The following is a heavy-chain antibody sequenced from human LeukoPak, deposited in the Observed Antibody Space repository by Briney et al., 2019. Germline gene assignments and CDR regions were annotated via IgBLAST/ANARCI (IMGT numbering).Heavy chain of an antibody. CDR2: ISGSGGST. Sequence: GGSLRLSCAASGFTFSSYAMSWVRQAPGKGLEWVSAISGSGGSTYYADSVKGRFTISRDNSKNTVYLQMNSLRAEDTAVYYCAKGSSSGLSSPCDNWGQGTLVTVSS. D-gene: IGHD3-22*01. J-gene: IGHJ4*02. V-gene: IGHV3-23*01. CDR3: AKGSSSGLSSPCDN. CDR1: GFTFSSYA.